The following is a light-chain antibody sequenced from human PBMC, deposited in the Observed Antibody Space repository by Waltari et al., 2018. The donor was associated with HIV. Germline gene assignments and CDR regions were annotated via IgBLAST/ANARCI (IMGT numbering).Light chain of an antibody. Sequence: QSVLNQSPSASGTPGQRVIISCSGSSSNIGSITITWYQPFPGTAPKLLIYSYGQRPSGVPERFSGSKSATSASLAISGLRSEDEADYYCATWDDSLNAWVFGGGTKLTVL. CDR2: SYG. V-gene: IGLV1-44*01. CDR3: ATWDDSLNAWV. J-gene: IGLJ3*02. CDR1: SSNIGSIT.